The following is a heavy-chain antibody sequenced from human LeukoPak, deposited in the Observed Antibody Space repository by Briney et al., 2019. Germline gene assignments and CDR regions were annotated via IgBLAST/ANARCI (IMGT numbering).Heavy chain of an antibody. CDR2: VILQGST. V-gene: IGHV4-4*02. CDR1: GGSISNTNW. CDR3: AREGGPYRPLDY. J-gene: IGHJ4*02. Sequence: PSETLSLTCGVSGGSISNTNWWTWVRPPPGKGLEWIGEVILQGSTNYNPTLKSRVAISVDKSENHISLKLTSVTAADTAVYYCAREGGPYRPLDYSGQGTLVTVAS.